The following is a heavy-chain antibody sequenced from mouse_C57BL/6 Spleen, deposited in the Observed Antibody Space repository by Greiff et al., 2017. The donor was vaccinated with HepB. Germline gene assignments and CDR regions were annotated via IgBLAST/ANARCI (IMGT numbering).Heavy chain of an antibody. D-gene: IGHD2-5*01. Sequence: VQLQHSGPELVKPGASVKLSCKASGYTFTSYDINWVKQRPGQGLEWIGWIYPRDGSTKYNEKFKGKATLTVDTSSSTAYMELHSLTSEDSAVYFCARDSNSHAMDYWGQGTSVTVSS. CDR3: ARDSNSHAMDY. J-gene: IGHJ4*01. V-gene: IGHV1-85*01. CDR2: IYPRDGST. CDR1: GYTFTSYD.